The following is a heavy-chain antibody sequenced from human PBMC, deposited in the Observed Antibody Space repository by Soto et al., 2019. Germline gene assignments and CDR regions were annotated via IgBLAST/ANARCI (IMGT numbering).Heavy chain of an antibody. V-gene: IGHV1-69*13. CDR3: ARVTRSNGSGKPTFDY. CDR2: IIPIFGTA. Sequence: SVKVSCKASGGTFSSYAISWVRQAPGQGLEWMGGIIPIFGTANYAQKFQGRVTITADESTSTAYMELSSLRSEDTAVYYCARVTRSNGSGKPTFDYWGQATLVTVSS. D-gene: IGHD3-10*01. CDR1: GGTFSSYA. J-gene: IGHJ4*02.